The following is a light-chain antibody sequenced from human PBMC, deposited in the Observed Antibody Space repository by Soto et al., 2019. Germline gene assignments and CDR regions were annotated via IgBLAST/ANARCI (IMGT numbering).Light chain of an antibody. Sequence: VLTQSPVTLSLSPGERATLSCRASQSVSSSYLAWYQQKPGQAPRLLIYGASSRAAGIPDRFGGSGSGRDFNFTISRLEPEDFAVYYCQQYGSPHWTFGQGTKV. J-gene: IGKJ1*01. V-gene: IGKV3-20*01. CDR1: QSVSSSY. CDR2: GAS. CDR3: QQYGSPHWT.